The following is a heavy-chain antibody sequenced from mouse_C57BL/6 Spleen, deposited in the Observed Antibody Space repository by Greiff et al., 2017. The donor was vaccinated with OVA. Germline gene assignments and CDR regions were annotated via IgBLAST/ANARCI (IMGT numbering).Heavy chain of an antibody. Sequence: QVQLKQPGAELVRPGSSVKLSCKASGYTFTSYWMDWVKQRPGQGLEWIGNIYPSDSETHYNQKFKDKATLTVDKSSSTAYMQLSSLTSEDSAVYYCARPLYGSSSFAYWGQGTLVTVSA. D-gene: IGHD1-1*01. CDR1: GYTFTSYW. CDR3: ARPLYGSSSFAY. J-gene: IGHJ3*01. V-gene: IGHV1-61*01. CDR2: IYPSDSET.